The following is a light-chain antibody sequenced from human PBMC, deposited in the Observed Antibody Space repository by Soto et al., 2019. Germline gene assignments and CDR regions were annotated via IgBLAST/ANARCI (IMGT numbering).Light chain of an antibody. J-gene: IGKJ1*01. V-gene: IGKV3-20*01. Sequence: EIVLTQSPGTLSLSPGETATLSCRASQSVSRSSLAWYQQKPGQAPRLLIYGASSGATGIPDRFSGSGSETDFSLTISRLEPEDSAVYYCQQYGSSPWTFGQGTKVDIK. CDR1: QSVSRSS. CDR2: GAS. CDR3: QQYGSSPWT.